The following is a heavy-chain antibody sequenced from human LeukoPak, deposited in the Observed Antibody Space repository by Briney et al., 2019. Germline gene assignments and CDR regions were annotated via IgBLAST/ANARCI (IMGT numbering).Heavy chain of an antibody. Sequence: PSQTLSLTCTVSGDSISSGGYYYWTWISQHPEMGLEWIGYIYYSGSTYYNPSLKSRVTISIDTSKKQFSLKLSSVTAADTAMYCCARARSGSRPFDYWGQGTLVTVSS. CDR3: ARARSGSRPFDY. V-gene: IGHV4-31*03. CDR2: IYYSGST. CDR1: GDSISSGGYY. J-gene: IGHJ4*02. D-gene: IGHD3-10*01.